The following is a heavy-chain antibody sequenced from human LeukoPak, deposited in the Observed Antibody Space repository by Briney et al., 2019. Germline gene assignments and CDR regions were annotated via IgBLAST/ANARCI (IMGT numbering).Heavy chain of an antibody. CDR2: IKQDGSEK. CDR3: ASSGYSYGSEYY. Sequence: GGSLRLSCAASGFTFSSYWMSWVSQARGKGLEWVANIKQDGSEKYYVDSVKGRFTISRDNAKNSLYLQMNSLRAEDTAVYYCASSGYSYGSEYYWGQGTLLTVSS. V-gene: IGHV3-7*03. J-gene: IGHJ4*02. D-gene: IGHD5-18*01. CDR1: GFTFSSYW.